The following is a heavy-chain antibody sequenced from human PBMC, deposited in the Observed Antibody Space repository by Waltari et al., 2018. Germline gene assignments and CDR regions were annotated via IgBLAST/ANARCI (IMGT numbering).Heavy chain of an antibody. D-gene: IGHD2-2*01. CDR2: IIPIFGKT. Sequence: QVQLVQSGAEVRKPGSSVKVSCKTSGGTFSTYAIHWVRQAPGQGLEWMGEIIPIFGKTNYAQKFQGRVTITADESTSTAYMELSSLSSEDTAVYYCARALLGGVVPAAIWGWFDPWGQGTLVTVSS. J-gene: IGHJ5*02. CDR3: ARALLGGVVPAAIWGWFDP. V-gene: IGHV1-69*01. CDR1: GGTFSTYA.